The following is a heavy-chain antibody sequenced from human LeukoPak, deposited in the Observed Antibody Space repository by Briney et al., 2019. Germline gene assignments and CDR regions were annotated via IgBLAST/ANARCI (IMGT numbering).Heavy chain of an antibody. CDR3: ARSALIAVAGKDDY. CDR2: ISAYNGNT. J-gene: IGHJ4*02. V-gene: IGHV1-18*04. D-gene: IGHD6-19*01. CDR1: GYTFTIYG. Sequence: ASVKVSCKASGYTFTIYGISWVRQAPGQGLEWMGWISAYNGNTNYAQKLQGRVTMTTDTSTSTAYMELRSLRSDDTAVYYCARSALIAVAGKDDYWGQGTLVTVSS.